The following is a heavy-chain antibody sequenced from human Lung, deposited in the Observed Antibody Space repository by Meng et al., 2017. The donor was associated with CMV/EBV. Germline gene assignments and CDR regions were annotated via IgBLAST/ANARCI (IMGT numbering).Heavy chain of an antibody. CDR3: AGYTSSSYGMGV. V-gene: IGHV3-48*04. J-gene: IGHJ6*02. Sequence: GGSLRLXFEASGFTFRSYNMNWVRQAPGKGLEWVSYISFSSSIIHYADSVRGRFTISRDNARDSLYLQMNSLRAEDTAVYFCAGYTSSSYGMGVWGQGTTVTVSS. D-gene: IGHD3-16*02. CDR2: ISFSSSII. CDR1: GFTFRSYN.